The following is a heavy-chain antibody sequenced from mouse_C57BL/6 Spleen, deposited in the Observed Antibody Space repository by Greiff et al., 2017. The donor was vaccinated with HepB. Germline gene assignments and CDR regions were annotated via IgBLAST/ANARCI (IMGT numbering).Heavy chain of an antibody. CDR3: ANENDYGSSAFAY. V-gene: IGHV5-17*01. CDR2: ISNGSSTI. J-gene: IGHJ3*01. Sequence: EVKVVESGGGLVKPGGSLKLSCAASGFTFSDYGMHWVRQAPGKGLEWVGYISNGSSTIYYADTVKGRFTISRDNATNTPFLQMTSLRSEDTAMYYCANENDYGSSAFAYWGQGTLVTVSA. D-gene: IGHD1-1*01. CDR1: GFTFSDYG.